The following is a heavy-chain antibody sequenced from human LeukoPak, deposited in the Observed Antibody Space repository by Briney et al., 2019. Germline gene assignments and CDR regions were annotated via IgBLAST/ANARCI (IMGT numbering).Heavy chain of an antibody. D-gene: IGHD5-24*01. CDR2: IHENAIT. CDR3: ARPTSGNKGGYNWRFDY. V-gene: IGHV3-53*01. Sequence: GGSLRLSCAASGFTASSNYMTWVRQAPGKGLEWVSVIHENAITYYADTVKGRFTISRDNSKNMLYLQMNSLRAEDTAVYYCARPTSGNKGGYNWRFDYWGQGTLVTVSS. J-gene: IGHJ4*02. CDR1: GFTASSNY.